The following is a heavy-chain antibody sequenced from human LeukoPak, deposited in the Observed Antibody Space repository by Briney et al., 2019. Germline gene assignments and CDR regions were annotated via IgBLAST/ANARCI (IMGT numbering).Heavy chain of an antibody. Sequence: GGSLRLSCAASGFTFSSYAMSWVRQAPGKGLEWVSAISGSGGSTYYADSVKGRFTISRDNSKNTLYLQMGSLRAEDMAVYYCARGGGSSPYYFDYWGQGTLVTVSS. D-gene: IGHD6-6*01. V-gene: IGHV3-23*01. CDR1: GFTFSSYA. CDR2: ISGSGGST. J-gene: IGHJ4*02. CDR3: ARGGGSSPYYFDY.